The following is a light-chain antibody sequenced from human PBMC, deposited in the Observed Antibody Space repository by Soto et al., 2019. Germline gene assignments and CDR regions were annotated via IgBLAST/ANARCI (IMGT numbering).Light chain of an antibody. Sequence: DIQMTQSPSSLSASVGARVTITCRASQSISSYLNWYQQKPGKAPHLLIYAASSLQSGVPSKFSGSGSGTDFTLTISSLQPEDFATYYCQQSYSSPFTFGPGTKEDIK. CDR3: QQSYSSPFT. CDR2: AAS. CDR1: QSISSY. V-gene: IGKV1-39*01. J-gene: IGKJ3*01.